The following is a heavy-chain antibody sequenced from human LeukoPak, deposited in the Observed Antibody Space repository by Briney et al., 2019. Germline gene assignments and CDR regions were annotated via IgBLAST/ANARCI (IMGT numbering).Heavy chain of an antibody. CDR2: INPNSGGT. CDR3: ARDRGAAASYYYMDV. CDR1: GYTFTGYY. Sequence: ASVKVSCKASGYTFTGYYMHWVRQAPGQGVEWMGWINPNSGGTNYAQKFQGRVTMTRDTSISTAYMELSRLRSDDTAVYYCARDRGAAASYYYMDVWGKGTTVTVSS. V-gene: IGHV1-2*02. D-gene: IGHD6-13*01. J-gene: IGHJ6*03.